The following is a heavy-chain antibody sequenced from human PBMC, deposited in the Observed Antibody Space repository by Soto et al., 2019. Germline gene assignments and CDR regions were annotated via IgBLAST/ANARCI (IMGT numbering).Heavy chain of an antibody. V-gene: IGHV6-1*01. D-gene: IGHD1-20*01. Sequence: LQTLSLTCALCGDSVSSNSAGPSWIRKYPSRGLQWLGRTYYRSKWYNDYAVSVKSRITINPDTSKNQFSLYLKSVPPEDTAVYYCARTDITPLPNWFDPWGQGTLVTFSS. CDR1: GDSVSSNSAG. CDR3: ARTDITPLPNWFDP. J-gene: IGHJ5*02. CDR2: TYYRSKWYN.